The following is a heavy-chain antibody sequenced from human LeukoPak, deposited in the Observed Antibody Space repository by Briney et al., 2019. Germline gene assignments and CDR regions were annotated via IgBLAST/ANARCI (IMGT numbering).Heavy chain of an antibody. CDR2: IYYSGST. CDR3: ANYFGN. CDR1: GGSISSSSYY. J-gene: IGHJ4*02. Sequence: SQTLSLTCSVSGGSISSSSYYWGWIRQPPGKGLEWIGSIYYSGSTYYNPSLKSRVTISVDTSKSQFSLRLSSVTAADTAIYYCANYFGNWGQGTLVTVSS. V-gene: IGHV4-39*07.